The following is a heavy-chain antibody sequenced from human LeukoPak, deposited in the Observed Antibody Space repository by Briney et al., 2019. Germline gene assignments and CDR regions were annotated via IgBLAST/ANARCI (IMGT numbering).Heavy chain of an antibody. V-gene: IGHV4-59*01. J-gene: IGHJ3*02. Sequence: PSETLSLTCSVSGGSIGIYYWSWIRQPPGKELEWIGNIYYSGSTNYNPSLKGRVTISVDTSKNQFSLKLSSVTAADTAVYYCARDRYSSSAFDIWGQGTMVTVSS. CDR2: IYYSGST. D-gene: IGHD6-6*01. CDR3: ARDRYSSSAFDI. CDR1: GGSIGIYY.